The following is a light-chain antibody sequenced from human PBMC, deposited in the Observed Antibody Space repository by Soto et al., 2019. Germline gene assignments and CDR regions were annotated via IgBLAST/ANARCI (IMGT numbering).Light chain of an antibody. CDR2: GAS. J-gene: IGKJ1*01. Sequence: EIVLTQSPGTLSLSPGERATLSCRASQSVSSNYLAWYQQKSGQAPRLLIYGASSRATGIPDRFSGSGSGTDFTITISRLEPEDFAVYYCQQYGGSPRTFGQGTKMEIK. V-gene: IGKV3-20*01. CDR1: QSVSSNY. CDR3: QQYGGSPRT.